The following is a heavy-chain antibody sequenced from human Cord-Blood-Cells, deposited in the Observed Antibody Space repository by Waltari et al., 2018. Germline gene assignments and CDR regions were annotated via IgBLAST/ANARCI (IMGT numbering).Heavy chain of an antibody. Sequence: WVRQAPGTGLEWVAFIRYDGSNKYYVDSVKGRFTISRDNSKNTLYLQMNSLRAEDTAVYYCAKDGVWTTVTTYYYYGMDVWGQGTTVTVSS. V-gene: IGHV3-30*02. CDR2: IRYDGSNK. CDR3: AKDGVWTTVTTYYYYGMDV. D-gene: IGHD4-4*01. J-gene: IGHJ6*02.